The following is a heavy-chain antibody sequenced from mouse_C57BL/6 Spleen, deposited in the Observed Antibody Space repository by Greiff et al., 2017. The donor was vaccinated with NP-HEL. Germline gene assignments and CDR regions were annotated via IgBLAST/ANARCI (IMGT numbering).Heavy chain of an antibody. CDR3: ARDAGGVLRRGYFDY. Sequence: EVMLVESGGGLVQSGRSLRLSCATSGFTFSDFYMEWVRQAPGKGLEWIAASRNKANDYTTEYSASVKGRFIVSRDTSQSILYLQMNALRAEDTAIYFWARDAGGVLRRGYFDYWGQGTTLTVSS. CDR1: GFTFSDFY. V-gene: IGHV7-1*01. D-gene: IGHD2-4*01. J-gene: IGHJ2*01. CDR2: SRNKANDYTT.